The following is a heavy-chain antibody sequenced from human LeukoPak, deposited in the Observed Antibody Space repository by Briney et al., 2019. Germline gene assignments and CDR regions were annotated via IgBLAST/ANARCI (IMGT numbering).Heavy chain of an antibody. D-gene: IGHD4-4*01. CDR2: INPNSGGT. Sequence: GASVKVSCKTSGYTFTGYYIHWVRQAPGQGLEWMGWINPNSGGTNYAQKFQGRVTMTRDTSISTAYMELSRLRSDDTAVYYCARVRYSNYDVFAVDYWGQGTLVTVSS. J-gene: IGHJ4*02. CDR3: ARVRYSNYDVFAVDY. V-gene: IGHV1-2*02. CDR1: GYTFTGYY.